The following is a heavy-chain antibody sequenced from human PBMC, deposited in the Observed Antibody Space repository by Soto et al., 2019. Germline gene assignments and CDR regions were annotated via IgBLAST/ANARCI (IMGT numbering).Heavy chain of an antibody. CDR3: AKDRGSYFDY. J-gene: IGHJ4*02. CDR1: GFIFSTYG. Sequence: QVQLVESGGGVVQPGRSLRLTCAASGFIFSTYGIHWVRQAPGKGLEWVARISYDGSDEYYADSEKGRFTISRDNSKNTLYLQMNSLRAEDTALYYCAKDRGSYFDYWGQGALVTVSS. V-gene: IGHV3-30*18. CDR2: ISYDGSDE. D-gene: IGHD1-26*01.